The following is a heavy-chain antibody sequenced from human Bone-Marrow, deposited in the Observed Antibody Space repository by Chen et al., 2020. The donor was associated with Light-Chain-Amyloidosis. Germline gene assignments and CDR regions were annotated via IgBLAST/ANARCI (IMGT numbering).Heavy chain of an antibody. Sequence: QLQLQESGPGLVKPSETLSLTCTVSGGSSSSSRSYSGWIRQPPGKGLEWIGSIYYSGSTYYNPSLKSRVTISVDTSKNQISLKLSSVTAADTAVYYCARARLNMVRGVAPYYFDYWGQGTLVTVSS. V-gene: IGHV4-39*07. CDR2: IYYSGST. D-gene: IGHD3-10*01. CDR1: GGSSSSSRSY. CDR3: ARARLNMVRGVAPYYFDY. J-gene: IGHJ4*02.